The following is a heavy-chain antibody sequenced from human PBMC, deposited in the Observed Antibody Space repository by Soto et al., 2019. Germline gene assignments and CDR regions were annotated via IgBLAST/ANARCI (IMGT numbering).Heavy chain of an antibody. J-gene: IGHJ6*03. V-gene: IGHV1-18*01. CDR1: GYTFTSYG. D-gene: IGHD4-17*01. CDR3: ARANTVTKDYYYYYYMDV. Sequence: ASVKVSCKASGYTFTSYGISWVRQAPGQGLEWMGWISAYNGNTNYAQKLQGRVTMTTDTSTSTAYMELRSLRSDDTAVYYCARANTVTKDYYYYYYMDVWGKGTTVTVSS. CDR2: ISAYNGNT.